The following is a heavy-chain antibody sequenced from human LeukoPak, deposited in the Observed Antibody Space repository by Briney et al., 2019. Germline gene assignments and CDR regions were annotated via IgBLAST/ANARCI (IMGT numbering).Heavy chain of an antibody. V-gene: IGHV3-23*01. D-gene: IGHD3-16*01. CDR2: ISDIGDRT. CDR1: GITLSKYG. Sequence: PGGSLRLSCAVSGITLSKYGMSAGRDTPGERLQCGAGISDIGDRTNYAHSVRVQFTISRDNHKKTLYLQMNSLRAEDTAVYLCANRGVVLRVILVRFHKEAYYFDSWGQGALVSVSS. J-gene: IGHJ4*02. CDR3: ANRGVVLRVILVRFHKEAYYFDS.